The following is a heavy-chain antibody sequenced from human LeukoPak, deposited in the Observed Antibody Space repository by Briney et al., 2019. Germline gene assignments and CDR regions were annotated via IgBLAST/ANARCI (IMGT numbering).Heavy chain of an antibody. J-gene: IGHJ4*02. D-gene: IGHD2-2*01. V-gene: IGHV3-30*18. CDR3: AKTGYCGSTPCRTSRYFDY. Sequence: GGSLRLSCAASGFTFSSYGMHWVRQAPGKGLEWVAVVSYDGNTKVYADSVKGRFDISRDNSKNTLFLQMNSLRGEDTAVYYCAKTGYCGSTPCRTSRYFDYWGQGTLVTVSA. CDR2: VSYDGNTK. CDR1: GFTFSSYG.